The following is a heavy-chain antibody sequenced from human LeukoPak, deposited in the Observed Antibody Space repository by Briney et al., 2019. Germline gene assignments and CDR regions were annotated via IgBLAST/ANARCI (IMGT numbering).Heavy chain of an antibody. D-gene: IGHD6-13*01. Sequence: SGPTLVNPTHTLTLTCTFSGFSLSTSGVGVGWIRQPPAKALQSLALIYWNDDKRYSPSLKSRLTITKDTSKNQVLLTITNIDPVDTATYYCAHTQRGIAAAASGWDYWGQGSLVTVSS. CDR2: IYWNDDK. V-gene: IGHV2-5*01. J-gene: IGHJ4*02. CDR1: GFSLSTSGVG. CDR3: AHTQRGIAAAASGWDY.